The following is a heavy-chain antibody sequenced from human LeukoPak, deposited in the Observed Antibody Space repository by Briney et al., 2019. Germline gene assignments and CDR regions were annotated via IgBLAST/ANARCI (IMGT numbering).Heavy chain of an antibody. D-gene: IGHD6-13*01. J-gene: IGHJ4*02. V-gene: IGHV1-2*02. CDR2: INPNSGGT. Sequence: GASVKVSCNASGYTFTGYYMHWVRQAPGQGLEWMGWINPNSGGTNYAQKFQGRVTMTRDTSISTAYMELSRLRSDDTAVYYCAKGDSSSVRQKGPDYWGQGTLVTVSS. CDR1: GYTFTGYY. CDR3: AKGDSSSVRQKGPDY.